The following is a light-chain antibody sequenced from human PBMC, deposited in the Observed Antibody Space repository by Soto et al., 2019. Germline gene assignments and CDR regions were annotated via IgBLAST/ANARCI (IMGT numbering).Light chain of an antibody. J-gene: IGKJ1*01. CDR1: QSVSSSY. CDR3: QPYGSSPKA. Sequence: EIVLTQSPGTLSLSPGERATLSCRASQSVSSSYLAWYQQKPGQAPRLLIYGASSRATGIPDRFSGSGSGTDFPLIISRLEPEDFAVYYCQPYGSSPKAFGEGTKVEIK. CDR2: GAS. V-gene: IGKV3-20*01.